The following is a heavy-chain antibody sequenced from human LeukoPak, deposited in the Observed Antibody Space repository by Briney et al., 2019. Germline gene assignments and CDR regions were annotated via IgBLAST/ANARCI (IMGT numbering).Heavy chain of an antibody. Sequence: SETLSLTCAVSGYSISSGYYWGWIRQPPGKVLEWVGSIYHSGSTYYNPSLKSRVTISVHASKNQFSLKLSSVPAADTAVYYCARQPDARPGYFQHWGQGTLVTVSS. CDR2: IYHSGST. CDR3: ARQPDARPGYFQH. D-gene: IGHD1-14*01. V-gene: IGHV4-38-2*01. CDR1: GYSISSGYY. J-gene: IGHJ1*01.